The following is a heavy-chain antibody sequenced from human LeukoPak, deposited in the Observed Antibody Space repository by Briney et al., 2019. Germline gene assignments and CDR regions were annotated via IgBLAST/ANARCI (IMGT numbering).Heavy chain of an antibody. Sequence: GGSLRLSCSASGFTFSSYGMHWVRQAPGKGLEWVAVISYDGSNKYYADSVKGRFTISRDNSKNTLYLQMNSLRAEDTAVYYCARDPGEGGVTFDIWGQGTMVTVSS. CDR3: ARDPGEGGVTFDI. CDR1: GFTFSSYG. J-gene: IGHJ3*02. V-gene: IGHV3-30*03. D-gene: IGHD1-14*01. CDR2: ISYDGSNK.